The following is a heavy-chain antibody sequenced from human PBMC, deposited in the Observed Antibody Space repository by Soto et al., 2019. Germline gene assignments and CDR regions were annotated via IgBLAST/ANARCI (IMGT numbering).Heavy chain of an antibody. V-gene: IGHV3-23*01. D-gene: IGHD3-10*01. Sequence: GGSLRLSCAASGFTFSIYAMSCVRQAPGKGLEWVSAISGSGSSTYYADSVKGRFTISRDNSKSTLYLQRSSLRAEDTAVYYGAKDSEGLWFPNDYWGQGTLVTVSS. CDR2: ISGSGSST. CDR3: AKDSEGLWFPNDY. CDR1: GFTFSIYA. J-gene: IGHJ4*02.